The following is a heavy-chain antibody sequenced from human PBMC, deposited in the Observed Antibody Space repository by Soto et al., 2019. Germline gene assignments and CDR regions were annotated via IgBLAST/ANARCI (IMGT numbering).Heavy chain of an antibody. Sequence: QLVQSGEAVKDPGASMKVSCETSGYTFTYHGFSWVRQAPGQGLEWMGWISVVNGNTKYAQKFHDRVTLTTDTSTATANMELRNLRSDDTATYYCVRDTGPYNYHYDAFDLWGQGTVVTVSS. D-gene: IGHD1-20*01. CDR1: GYTFTYHG. CDR2: ISVVNGNT. V-gene: IGHV1-18*04. CDR3: VRDTGPYNYHYDAFDL. J-gene: IGHJ3*01.